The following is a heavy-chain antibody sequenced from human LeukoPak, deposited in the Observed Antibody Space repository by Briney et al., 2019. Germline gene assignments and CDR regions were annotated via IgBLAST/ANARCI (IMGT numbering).Heavy chain of an antibody. V-gene: IGHV3-48*04. CDR3: ARDYSG. D-gene: IGHD2-21*01. J-gene: IGHJ4*02. CDR1: GFTFSSYS. Sequence: PGGSLRLSCAASGFTFSSYSMNWIRQAPGKGLEWFSYISSGSSTIYYADSVKGRFTISRDNAKNSLYLQMNSLRAEDTAVYYCARDYSGWGQGTLVTVSS. CDR2: ISSGSSTI.